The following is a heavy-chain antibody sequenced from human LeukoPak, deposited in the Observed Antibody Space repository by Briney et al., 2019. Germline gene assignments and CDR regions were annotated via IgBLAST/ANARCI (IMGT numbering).Heavy chain of an antibody. CDR3: TRDHGDSSYD. CDR1: GFTFSSYW. V-gene: IGHV3-7*01. J-gene: IGHJ4*02. CDR2: INQDGSER. Sequence: PGGSLRLSCAASGFTFSSYWMHWVRQAPGKGLEWVANINQDGSERYYVDSVKGRFTISRDNAKNSLYLQLNSLRAEDTAVYYCTRDHGDSSYDWGQGTLVTVSS. D-gene: IGHD4-17*01.